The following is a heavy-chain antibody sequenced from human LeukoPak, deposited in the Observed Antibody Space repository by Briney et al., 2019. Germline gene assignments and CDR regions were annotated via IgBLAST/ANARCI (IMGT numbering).Heavy chain of an antibody. CDR2: IYSGGST. CDR3: ARTDRYDSIDY. J-gene: IGHJ4*02. CDR1: EFTFSSY. V-gene: IGHV3-66*01. D-gene: IGHD3-22*01. Sequence: PGGSLRLSCAASEFTFSSYMSWVRQAPGKGLEWVSVIYSGGSTYYADSVKGRFTISRDNSKNTLYLQMNSLRAEDTAVYYCARTDRYDSIDYWDQGTLVTVSS.